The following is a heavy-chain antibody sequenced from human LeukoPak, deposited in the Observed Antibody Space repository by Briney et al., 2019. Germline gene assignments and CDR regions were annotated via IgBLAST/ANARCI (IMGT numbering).Heavy chain of an antibody. Sequence: ASVKVSCKASGYTFTGYYMHWVRQAPGQGLDWMGWINPNSGGTNYAQKFQGRVTMTRDTSISTAYMELSRLRSDDTAVYYCARGIPRSGYSYGPAYFDYWGQGTLVTVSS. CDR1: GYTFTGYY. CDR2: INPNSGGT. CDR3: ARGIPRSGYSYGPAYFDY. V-gene: IGHV1-2*02. D-gene: IGHD5-18*01. J-gene: IGHJ4*02.